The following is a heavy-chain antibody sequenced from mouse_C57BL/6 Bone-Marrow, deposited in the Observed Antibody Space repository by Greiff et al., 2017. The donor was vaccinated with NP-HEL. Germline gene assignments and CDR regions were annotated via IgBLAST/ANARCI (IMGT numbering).Heavy chain of an antibody. Sequence: DVHLVESGGGLVKPGGSLKLSCAASGFTFSSYAMSWVRQTPEKRLEWVATISDGGSYTYYPDNVKGRFTISRDNAKNNLYLQMSHLKSEDTAMYYCARDRHYYGSSYHYFDYWGQGTTLTVSS. V-gene: IGHV5-4*01. CDR1: GFTFSSYA. J-gene: IGHJ2*01. CDR3: ARDRHYYGSSYHYFDY. D-gene: IGHD1-1*01. CDR2: ISDGGSYT.